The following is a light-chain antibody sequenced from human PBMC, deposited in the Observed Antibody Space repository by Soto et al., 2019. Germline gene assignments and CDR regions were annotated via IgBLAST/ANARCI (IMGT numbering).Light chain of an antibody. CDR2: AAS. V-gene: IGKV1-6*01. J-gene: IGKJ1*01. Sequence: AIQMTQSPSSLSASVGDRVTITCRASQGIRNDLGWYQQKPGKAPKLLIYAASSLQSGVSSMFSGSGSGTDFTLTISSLKPEDFATYYCLQDYNYQWTFGQGTKVEIK. CDR3: LQDYNYQWT. CDR1: QGIRND.